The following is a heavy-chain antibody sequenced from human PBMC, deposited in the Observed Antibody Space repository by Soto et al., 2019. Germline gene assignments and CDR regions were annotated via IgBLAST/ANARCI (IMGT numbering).Heavy chain of an antibody. V-gene: IGHV4-31*03. D-gene: IGHD5-12*01. Sequence: PSETLSLTCTVSGGSISSGGYYWSWIRQHPGKGLEWIGYIYYSGSTYYNPSLKSRVTISVDTSKNQFSLKLSSVTAADTAVYYCARSIVATIFGWFDPWGQGTLVTVSS. CDR3: ARSIVATIFGWFDP. CDR2: IYYSGST. J-gene: IGHJ5*02. CDR1: GGSISSGGYY.